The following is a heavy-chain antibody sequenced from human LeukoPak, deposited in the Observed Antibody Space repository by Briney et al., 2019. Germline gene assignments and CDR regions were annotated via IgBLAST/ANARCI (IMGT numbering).Heavy chain of an antibody. J-gene: IGHJ6*02. Sequence: PGGSLRLSCAASGFTFSSYWMHWVRQAPGKGLVWVSRINTDGSSTSYADSVKGRFTISRDNAKNSLYLQMNSLRAEDTAVYYCARVALMMDGDHYYYYYGMDVWGQGTTVTVSS. V-gene: IGHV3-74*01. CDR3: ARVALMMDGDHYYYYYGMDV. CDR1: GFTFSSYW. CDR2: INTDGSST. D-gene: IGHD4-17*01.